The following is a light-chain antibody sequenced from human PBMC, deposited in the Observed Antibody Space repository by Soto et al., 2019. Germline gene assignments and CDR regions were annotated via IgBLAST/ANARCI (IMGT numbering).Light chain of an antibody. CDR2: KVS. CDR3: MQGTRWQYT. V-gene: IGKV2-30*02. J-gene: IGKJ2*01. Sequence: DVVLTQSPLSLPVTLGQPASVSCRSTQSLVHSDGNSYLSWFQQRPGQSPRRLIYKVSNRDCGVPDRFSGRGSDTDFTLKISRVEAEDVGVYYCMQGTRWQYTFGLGPQLEI. CDR1: QSLVHSDGNSY.